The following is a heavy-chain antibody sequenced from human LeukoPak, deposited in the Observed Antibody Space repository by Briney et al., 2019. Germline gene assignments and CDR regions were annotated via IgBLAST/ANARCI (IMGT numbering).Heavy chain of an antibody. CDR3: ARDTTTIFRITMVRGVTRDY. V-gene: IGHV1-2*06. CDR2: INPNSGGT. Sequence: ASVKVSCKASGYTFTGYYMHWVRQAPGQGLEWKGRINPNSGGTNYAQKFQGRVTMTRDTSISTAYMELSRLRSDDTAVYYCARDTTTIFRITMVRGVTRDYWGQGTLVTVSS. CDR1: GYTFTGYY. J-gene: IGHJ4*02. D-gene: IGHD3-10*01.